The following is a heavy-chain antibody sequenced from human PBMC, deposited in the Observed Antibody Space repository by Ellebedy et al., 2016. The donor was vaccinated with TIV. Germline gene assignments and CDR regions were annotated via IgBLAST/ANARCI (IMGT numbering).Heavy chain of an antibody. V-gene: IGHV3-23*01. Sequence: GGSLRLXXAASGFTFRNYAMNWVRQAPGKGLEWVSGISGRSGNTYYAAPVKGRFTISRDNAKNSLYLQMSSLRADDTAVYFCARVPEGYYFYYGLDVWGQGTTVTVSS. J-gene: IGHJ6*02. CDR3: ARVPEGYYFYYGLDV. CDR2: ISGRSGNT. CDR1: GFTFRNYA.